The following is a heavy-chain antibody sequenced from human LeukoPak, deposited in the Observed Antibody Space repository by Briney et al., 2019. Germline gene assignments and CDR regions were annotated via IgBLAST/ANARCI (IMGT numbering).Heavy chain of an antibody. D-gene: IGHD2-15*01. CDR2: IKQDGSEK. V-gene: IGHV3-7*01. CDR1: GFTSSSYW. Sequence: GGSLRLSCAASGFTSSSYWMSWVRQAPGKGLEWVANIKQDGSEKYYVDSVKGRFTISRDNAKNSLYLQMNSLRAEDTAVYYCARTRAGYYFDYWGLGTLVTVSS. CDR3: ARTRAGYYFDY. J-gene: IGHJ4*02.